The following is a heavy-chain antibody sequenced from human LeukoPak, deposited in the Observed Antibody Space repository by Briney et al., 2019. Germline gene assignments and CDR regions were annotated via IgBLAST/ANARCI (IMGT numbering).Heavy chain of an antibody. V-gene: IGHV1-2*02. Sequence: GASVKVSCKASGYTFTGYYVHWVRQAPGQGLEWMGWINPNSGGTSYAQKFQGRVTMTGDTSTSTVYMELSSLRSEDTAVYYCARDLCGPQGCFDYWGQGTLVTVSS. CDR1: GYTFTGYY. J-gene: IGHJ4*02. CDR2: INPNSGGT. D-gene: IGHD2-21*01. CDR3: ARDLCGPQGCFDY.